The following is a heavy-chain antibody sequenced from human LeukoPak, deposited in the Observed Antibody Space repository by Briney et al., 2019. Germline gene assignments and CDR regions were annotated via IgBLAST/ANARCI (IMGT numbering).Heavy chain of an antibody. CDR1: GYTFTSYG. D-gene: IGHD6-6*01. Sequence: ASVKVSCKASGYTFTSYGISWVRQAPGQGLEWMGWISAYNGNTNYAQKLQGRVTMTTDTSTSTAYMELRSLRSDDTAVYYCARDMTSYSSSSGYFDYWGQGTLVTVSS. V-gene: IGHV1-18*01. CDR3: ARDMTSYSSSSGYFDY. CDR2: ISAYNGNT. J-gene: IGHJ4*02.